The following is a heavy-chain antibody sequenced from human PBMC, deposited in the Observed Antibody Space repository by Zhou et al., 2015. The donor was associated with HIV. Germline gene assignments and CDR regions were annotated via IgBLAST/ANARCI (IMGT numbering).Heavy chain of an antibody. CDR3: ARDRGGATRPDWRYFDL. V-gene: IGHV1-69*06. CDR2: IIPMFNRA. CDR1: GGSFSNYA. Sequence: QVQLVQSGAEVKKPGSSVRVSCQTSGGSFSNYAFSWVRQAPGQGLEWMGGIIPMFNRANYAHKFQGRVTITADRSTSTAYMELRSLRFEDTAIYYCARDRGGATRPDWRYFDLWGRGTLVTVSS. J-gene: IGHJ2*01. D-gene: IGHD3/OR15-3a*01.